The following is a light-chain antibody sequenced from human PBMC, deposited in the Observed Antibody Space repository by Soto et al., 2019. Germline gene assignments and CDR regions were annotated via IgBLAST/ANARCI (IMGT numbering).Light chain of an antibody. J-gene: IGKJ2*01. CDR2: GAS. V-gene: IGKV3-20*01. Sequence: EIVLTQSPGTLSLSPGERATLSCRASHSVSSRYFAWYQQKPGQAPRLLIYGASSRATGIPDRFSGSGSGTDFTLTISRLEPEDFAVYYCQQYGSSPPDTFGQGTKLEIK. CDR3: QQYGSSPPDT. CDR1: HSVSSRY.